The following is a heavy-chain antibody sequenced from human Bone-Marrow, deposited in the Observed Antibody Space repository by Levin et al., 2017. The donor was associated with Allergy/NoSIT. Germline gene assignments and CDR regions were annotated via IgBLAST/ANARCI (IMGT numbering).Heavy chain of an antibody. D-gene: IGHD5-12*01. V-gene: IGHV3-9*01. CDR2: ITRNSAKI. J-gene: IGHJ4*02. CDR3: AKDIASGYFLAFDY. CDR1: GFTFDDYA. Sequence: SCAASGFTFDDYAMHWVRQIPGKGLEWVSGITRNSAKIAYGDSFKGRFTISRDNAKNSLDLQMNSLRPEDTALYYCAKDIASGYFLAFDYWGQGALVTVSS.